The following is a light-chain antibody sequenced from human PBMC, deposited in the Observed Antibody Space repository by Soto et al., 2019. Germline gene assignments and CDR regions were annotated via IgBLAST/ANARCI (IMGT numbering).Light chain of an antibody. J-gene: IGKJ2*01. Sequence: EFVVTQSPGTLSLSLGERDTLSCRTSQSVRSRYLAWYQQKPGQAPTLLIYDASSRPGGIPDRFIGSGSGTDFTLTISRQEPEDFAVDYCQQYGDSPYTFGHGTKLEIK. CDR1: QSVRSRY. V-gene: IGKV3-20*01. CDR3: QQYGDSPYT. CDR2: DAS.